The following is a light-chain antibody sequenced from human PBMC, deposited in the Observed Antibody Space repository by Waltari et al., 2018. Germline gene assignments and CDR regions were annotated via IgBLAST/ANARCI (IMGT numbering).Light chain of an antibody. J-gene: IGKJ1*01. CDR3: QQYNSSPPR. V-gene: IGKV3-20*01. CDR2: GAS. Sequence: EIVLTQSPGTLSLSPGERGTLSCRASQSVSNSYLAWYQQTPGQAPRLLIYGASSRATCIPDRFSGSGSGTDFTLTISRLEPEDFAVYYCQQYNSSPPRFGQGTKVEIK. CDR1: QSVSNSY.